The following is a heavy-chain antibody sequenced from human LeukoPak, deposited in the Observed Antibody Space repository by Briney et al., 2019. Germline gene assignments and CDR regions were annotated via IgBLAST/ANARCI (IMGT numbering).Heavy chain of an antibody. D-gene: IGHD4-17*01. V-gene: IGHV4-39*07. CDR2: IYYSGST. CDR1: GGSISSSSYY. J-gene: IGHJ3*02. CDR3: ARVPYGDYEDAFDI. Sequence: SETLSLTCTVSGGSISSSSYYWGWIRQPPGKGLEWIGSIYYSGSTNYNPYLKSRVTISVDTSKNQFSLKLSSVTAADTAVYYCARVPYGDYEDAFDIWGQGTMVTVSS.